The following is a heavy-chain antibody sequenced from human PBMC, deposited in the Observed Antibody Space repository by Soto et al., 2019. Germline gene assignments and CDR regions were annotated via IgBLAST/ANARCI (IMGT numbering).Heavy chain of an antibody. CDR1: GFTFSGSW. Sequence: EVQLVESGGGLVQPGGSLRLSCAASGFTFSGSWMHWVRQAPGKGLVWVSRISSDGSSTPYADSVKGRFTISRDNAKNMWYLQMHSLRAEDTAVYYCATAGTGTFTYWGQGTLATVSS. CDR3: ATAGTGTFTY. CDR2: ISSDGSST. V-gene: IGHV3-74*03. J-gene: IGHJ4*02. D-gene: IGHD1-1*01.